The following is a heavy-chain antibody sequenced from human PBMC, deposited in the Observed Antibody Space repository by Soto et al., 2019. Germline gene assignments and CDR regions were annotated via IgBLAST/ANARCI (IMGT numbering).Heavy chain of an antibody. V-gene: IGHV4-59*01. J-gene: IGHJ6*02. CDR3: ARGHRAMEYYYYYGMDV. D-gene: IGHD5-18*01. Sequence: LSLTCSVSGGSISSSFWSWIRQPPGKELEWIGYISYSGSTTYNPSLKSRITLSVDTSKNQFSLRVASVTAADTAVYYCARGHRAMEYYYYYGMDVWGQGTTVTVSS. CDR1: GGSISSSF. CDR2: ISYSGST.